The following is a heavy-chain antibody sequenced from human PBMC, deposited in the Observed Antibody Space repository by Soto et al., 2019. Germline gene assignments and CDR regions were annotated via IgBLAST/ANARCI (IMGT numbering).Heavy chain of an antibody. Sequence: EVQLVESGGRLVKPGESLRLSCVASGFDFSYYTMNWVRQAPGKGLEWVSAISASSSHKYSADSVRGRFTISRETAKNSFYLQMNSLRAGDTAVYYCARAARWLQSRYFDLWGRGTLVTVSA. CDR2: ISASSSHK. D-gene: IGHD5-12*01. CDR1: GFDFSYYT. CDR3: ARAARWLQSRYFDL. J-gene: IGHJ2*01. V-gene: IGHV3-21*02.